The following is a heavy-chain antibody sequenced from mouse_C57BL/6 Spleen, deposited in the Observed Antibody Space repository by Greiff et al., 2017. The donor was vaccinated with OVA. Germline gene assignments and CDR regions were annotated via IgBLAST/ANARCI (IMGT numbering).Heavy chain of an antibody. J-gene: IGHJ4*01. D-gene: IGHD2-3*01. CDR1: GFSLTSYG. CDR2: IWSGGST. CDR3: ARNRVYDGYYGYTMDY. V-gene: IGHV2-2*01. Sequence: QVQLQESGPGLVQPSQSLSITCTVSGFSLTSYGVHWVRQSPGKGLEWLGVIWSGGSTDYNAAFISRLSISKGKSKGKVFFKIDSLQTDDTAMYYSARNRVYDGYYGYTMDYWGQGTSVTVSS.